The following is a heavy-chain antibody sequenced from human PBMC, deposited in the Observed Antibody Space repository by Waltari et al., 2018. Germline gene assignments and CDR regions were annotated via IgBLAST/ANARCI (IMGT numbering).Heavy chain of an antibody. CDR2: INPNSGGT. V-gene: IGHV1-2*02. Sequence: FTAYYMHWVRQAPGQGLEWMGWINPNSGGTNYAQNFQGRVAMTRDTSINTAYMDLSRLRSDDTAVYYCARIPRRFGEFTPMNYFDYWGQGTLVTVSS. J-gene: IGHJ4*02. CDR3: ARIPRRFGEFTPMNYFDY. D-gene: IGHD3-10*01. CDR1: FTAYY.